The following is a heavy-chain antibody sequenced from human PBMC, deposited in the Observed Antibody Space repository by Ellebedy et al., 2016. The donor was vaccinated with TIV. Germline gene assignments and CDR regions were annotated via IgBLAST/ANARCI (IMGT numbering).Heavy chain of an antibody. Sequence: GESLKISXAASGFPFSTSSMNWVRQAPGKGLEWISYLSDSSGTIYYADSVKGRFTISRDNAKNSLYLQMNRLRAEDTAVYYCARWLVIGSYAFDLWGQGTMVTVSS. V-gene: IGHV3-48*04. CDR2: LSDSSGTI. J-gene: IGHJ3*01. D-gene: IGHD2-15*01. CDR1: GFPFSTSS. CDR3: ARWLVIGSYAFDL.